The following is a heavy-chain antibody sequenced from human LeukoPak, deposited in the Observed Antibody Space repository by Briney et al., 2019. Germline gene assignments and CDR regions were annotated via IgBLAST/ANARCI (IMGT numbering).Heavy chain of an antibody. CDR2: IYYSGST. D-gene: IGHD2-2*01. J-gene: IGHJ4*02. V-gene: IGHV4-59*01. Sequence: SETLSLTCTVSGGSISSYYWSWIRQPPGKGLEWIGYIYYSGSTNYNPSLKSRVTISVDTSKNQFSLKLSSVTAADTAVYYCARVERYCSRTSCHYFDYWGQGTLVTVSS. CDR1: GGSISSYY. CDR3: ARVERYCSRTSCHYFDY.